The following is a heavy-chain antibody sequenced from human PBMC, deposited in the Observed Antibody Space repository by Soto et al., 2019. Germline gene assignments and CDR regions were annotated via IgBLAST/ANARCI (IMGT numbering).Heavy chain of an antibody. CDR1: GGSISSYY. CDR2: INHSGST. J-gene: IGHJ4*02. V-gene: IGHV4-34*01. Sequence: PSETLSLTCTVSGGSISSYYWSWIRQPPGKGLEWIGEINHSGSTNYNPSLKSRVTISVDTSKNQFSLKLSSVTAADTAVYYCARDAGRIVGATTYDYWGQGTLLTVSS. D-gene: IGHD1-26*01. CDR3: ARDAGRIVGATTYDY.